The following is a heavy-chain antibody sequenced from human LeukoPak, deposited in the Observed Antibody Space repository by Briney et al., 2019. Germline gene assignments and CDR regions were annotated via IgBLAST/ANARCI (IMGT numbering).Heavy chain of an antibody. V-gene: IGHV3-9*01. Sequence: GRSLRLSCAASGFTFDDYAMHWVRHAPGKGLEWVSGISWNSGSIGYADSVKGRFTISRDNAKNSLYLQMNSLRAEDTALYYCAKEGLPATNHDAFDIWGQGTMVTVSS. CDR1: GFTFDDYA. CDR3: AKEGLPATNHDAFDI. J-gene: IGHJ3*02. D-gene: IGHD2-2*01. CDR2: ISWNSGSI.